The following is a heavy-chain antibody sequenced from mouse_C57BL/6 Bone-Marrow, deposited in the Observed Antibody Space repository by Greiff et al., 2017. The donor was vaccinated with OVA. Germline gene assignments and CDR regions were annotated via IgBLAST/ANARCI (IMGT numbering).Heavy chain of an antibody. Sequence: EVQLVESGGGLVQPGGSLTLSCAASGFTFSDYYLYWVRQTPEKRLEWVAYISNGGGSTYYPDTVQGRFTIARDDAKNTQYLQMSRLKSEDTAMYYCARPCNWDWYFDVWGTGTTVTVSS. CDR3: ARPCNWDWYFDV. J-gene: IGHJ1*03. D-gene: IGHD4-1*02. V-gene: IGHV5-12*01. CDR2: ISNGGGST. CDR1: GFTFSDYY.